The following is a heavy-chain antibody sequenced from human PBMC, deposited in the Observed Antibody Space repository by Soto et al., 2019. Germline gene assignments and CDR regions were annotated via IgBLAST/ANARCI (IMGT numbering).Heavy chain of an antibody. D-gene: IGHD3-3*01. V-gene: IGHV3-21*01. J-gene: IGHJ6*03. CDR3: ARDYLGKSITIFVDYYYMDV. Sequence: GESLKISCAASGFTFSSYSMNWVRQAPGKGLEWVSSISSSSSYIYYADSVKGRFTISRDNAKNSLYLQMNSQRAEDTAVYYCARDYLGKSITIFVDYYYMDVWGKGTTVTVSS. CDR1: GFTFSSYS. CDR2: ISSSSSYI.